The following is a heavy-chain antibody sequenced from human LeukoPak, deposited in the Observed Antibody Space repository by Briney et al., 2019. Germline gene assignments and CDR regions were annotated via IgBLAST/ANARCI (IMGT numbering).Heavy chain of an antibody. CDR3: ARDNDYGGNSNY. J-gene: IGHJ4*02. CDR1: GYSISSGYY. D-gene: IGHD4-23*01. CDR2: IYHSGST. Sequence: SETLSLTCTVSGYSISSGYYWGWIRQRPGKGLEWIGSIYHSGSTYYNPSLKSRVTISVDTSKNQFSLKLSSVTAADTAVYYCARDNDYGGNSNYWGQGTLVTVSS. V-gene: IGHV4-38-2*02.